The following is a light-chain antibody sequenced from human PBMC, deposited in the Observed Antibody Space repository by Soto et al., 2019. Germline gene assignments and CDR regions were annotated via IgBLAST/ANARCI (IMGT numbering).Light chain of an antibody. CDR3: CSYASSSTFLV. CDR1: SSDVGSYNL. J-gene: IGLJ2*01. CDR2: EDT. Sequence: QSVLTQPASVSGSPGQSITISCTGTSSDVGSYNLVSWYQQHPGKAPKLMIYEDTKRPSGVSNRFSGSESGNTASLTISGLQAEDEADYYCCSYASSSTFLVFGGGTKLTVL. V-gene: IGLV2-23*02.